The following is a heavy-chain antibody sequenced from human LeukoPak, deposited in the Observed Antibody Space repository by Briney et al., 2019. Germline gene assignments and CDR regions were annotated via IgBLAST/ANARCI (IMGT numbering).Heavy chain of an antibody. CDR3: AREAGGYFGY. D-gene: IGHD6-13*01. CDR1: GYSISSGYY. CDR2: IYHGGST. V-gene: IGHV4-38-2*02. Sequence: SETLSLTCTVSGYSISSGYYWGWIRQPPGKGLEWIGTIYHGGSTYYNPSLKSRVTISVDTSKNQFSLKLSSVTAADTAVYYCAREAGGYFGYWGQGTLVTVSS. J-gene: IGHJ4*02.